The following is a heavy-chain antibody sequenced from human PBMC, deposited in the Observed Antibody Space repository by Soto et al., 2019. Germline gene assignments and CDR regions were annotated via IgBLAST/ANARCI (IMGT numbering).Heavy chain of an antibody. V-gene: IGHV3-33*01. Sequence: QEQLVESGGGVVQPGGSLRLSCAASGFTFSSYAMHWVRQAPGKGLEWVAVIWYDGNNKYYADSVKGRFTISRDNSKNTLYLQMNSLRAEDTAVFYCARPMRPYSDGYYFGNVFDIWGQGTIVTVSS. CDR3: ARPMRPYSDGYYFGNVFDI. D-gene: IGHD5-18*01. J-gene: IGHJ3*02. CDR2: IWYDGNNK. CDR1: GFTFSSYA.